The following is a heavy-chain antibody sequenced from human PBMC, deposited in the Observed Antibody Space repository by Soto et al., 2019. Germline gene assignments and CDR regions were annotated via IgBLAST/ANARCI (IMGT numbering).Heavy chain of an antibody. Sequence: SETLSLTRTVSGGSISSYYWSWIRQPPGKGLECIGYIYYTGSTNYNPSLKSRVTISVDTSKNQFSLKLNSVTAADTAVYYCARIRGYFDYWGQGTLVTVSS. CDR2: IYYTGST. D-gene: IGHD3-10*01. CDR3: ARIRGYFDY. CDR1: GGSISSYY. V-gene: IGHV4-59*01. J-gene: IGHJ4*02.